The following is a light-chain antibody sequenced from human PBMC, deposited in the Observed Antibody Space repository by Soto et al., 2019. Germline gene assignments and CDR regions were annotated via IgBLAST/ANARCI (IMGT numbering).Light chain of an antibody. Sequence: DIQMTQSPSTLSASVGDRVTITCRASQSIRSYLAWYQQQPGKAPKVLIYGASSLESGVPSRFSGSGSGTDFTLTISSLQPEDFATYYCQQSYSTPITFGQGTRLEI. CDR3: QQSYSTPIT. V-gene: IGKV1-39*01. CDR1: QSIRSY. CDR2: GAS. J-gene: IGKJ5*01.